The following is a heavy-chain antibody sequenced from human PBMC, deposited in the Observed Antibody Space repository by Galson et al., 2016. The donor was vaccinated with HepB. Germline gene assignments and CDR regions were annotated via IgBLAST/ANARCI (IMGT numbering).Heavy chain of an antibody. V-gene: IGHV4-34*01. Sequence: LSLTCAVYGGSFSGFYWSWIRQSPGKGLEWIGEINHSGSSIYSPSLKSRVTMSVDTSKNQFSLKMRSATAADTAVYYCARGRRWQQSDKGSYLFYWGQGTLVTVSS. D-gene: IGHD5-24*01. CDR3: ARGRRWQQSDKGSYLFY. CDR2: INHSGSS. J-gene: IGHJ4*02. CDR1: GGSFSGFY.